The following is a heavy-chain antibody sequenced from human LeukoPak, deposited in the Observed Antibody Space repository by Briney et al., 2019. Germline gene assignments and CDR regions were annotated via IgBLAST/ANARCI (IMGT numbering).Heavy chain of an antibody. CDR1: GFTFSSYS. CDR2: ISTSSSYI. V-gene: IGHV3-21*01. J-gene: IGHJ4*02. Sequence: PGGSLRLSCAASGFTFSSYSMNWVRQAPGKGLEWVSFISTSSSYIYYVDSVKGRFTISRDNAKNSLYLQMNSLRAEDTAVYYCARTPPPSYYYDSSGYPDYWGQGTLVTVSS. CDR3: ARTPPPSYYYDSSGYPDY. D-gene: IGHD3-22*01.